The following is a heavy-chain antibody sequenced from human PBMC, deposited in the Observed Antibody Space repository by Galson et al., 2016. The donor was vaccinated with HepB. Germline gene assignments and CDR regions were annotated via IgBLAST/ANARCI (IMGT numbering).Heavy chain of an antibody. J-gene: IGHJ4*02. CDR1: GYTFVSHY. CDR2: IIPVFPTA. V-gene: IGHV1-69*13. CDR3: AASANTYYYDNTDYWSFDS. Sequence: SVKVSCKASGYTFVSHYVHWVRQAPGQGLEWMGGIIPVFPTAKYAQNFQGRVTFTADESTSTIYMELSSLRSEDTAVYFCAASANTYYYDNTDYWSFDSWGQGTLVTVSS. D-gene: IGHD3-22*01.